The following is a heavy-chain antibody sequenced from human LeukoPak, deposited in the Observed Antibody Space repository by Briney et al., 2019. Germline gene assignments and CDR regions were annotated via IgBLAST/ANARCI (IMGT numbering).Heavy chain of an antibody. CDR2: IYYSGST. D-gene: IGHD3-22*01. V-gene: IGHV4-59*01. Sequence: SETLSLTCTVSGGSISSYYWSWIRQPPGKGLEWIGYIYYSGSTNYNPSLKSRVTISVGTSKNQFSLKLSSVTAADTAVYYCARVYYYDSSGYYYYWFDPWGQGTLVTVSS. CDR1: GGSISSYY. CDR3: ARVYYYDSSGYYYYWFDP. J-gene: IGHJ5*02.